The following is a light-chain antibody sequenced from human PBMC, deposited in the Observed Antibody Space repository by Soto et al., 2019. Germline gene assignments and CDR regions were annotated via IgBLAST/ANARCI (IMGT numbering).Light chain of an antibody. CDR1: LAIKNF. V-gene: IGKV1-33*01. CDR3: QQSDNLPLT. Sequence: DFQMTQSPSSLSASVGDRVTITCRATLAIKNFLNWYQQKPGRAPKLLISDASTLQRGVPSRFSGSGSGTHFTFVISSLQPEDVGTYYCQQSDNLPLTFGQGTRLDIK. CDR2: DAS. J-gene: IGKJ5*01.